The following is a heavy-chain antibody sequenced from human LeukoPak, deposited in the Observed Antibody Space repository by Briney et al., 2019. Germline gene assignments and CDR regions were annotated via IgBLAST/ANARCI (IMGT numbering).Heavy chain of an antibody. J-gene: IGHJ6*03. V-gene: IGHV4-59*01. CDR2: IYYSGIT. D-gene: IGHD2-21*01. Sequence: SETLSLTCIVSGGSISSYYWTWIRQPPGKGLEYIGFIYYSGITNYNPSLRSRVTISLDTSKNQFSLKLSSVTAADTAVYYCARGDLGYYFMDVWGKGTTVTISS. CDR3: ARGDLGYYFMDV. CDR1: GGSISSYY.